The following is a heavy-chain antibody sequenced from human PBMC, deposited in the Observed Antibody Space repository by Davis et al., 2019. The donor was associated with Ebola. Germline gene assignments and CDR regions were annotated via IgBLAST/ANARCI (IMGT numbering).Heavy chain of an antibody. CDR3: AKDPRGVTNYYYYGMDV. CDR2: ISGSGGST. Sequence: PGGSLRLSCAASGFTFSSYAMSWVRQAPGKGLEWVSAISGSGGSTYYADSVKGRFTISRDNSKNTLYLQMNSLRAEDTAVYYCAKDPRGVTNYYYYGMDVWGQGTTVTVSS. CDR1: GFTFSSYA. V-gene: IGHV3-23*01. D-gene: IGHD4-17*01. J-gene: IGHJ6*02.